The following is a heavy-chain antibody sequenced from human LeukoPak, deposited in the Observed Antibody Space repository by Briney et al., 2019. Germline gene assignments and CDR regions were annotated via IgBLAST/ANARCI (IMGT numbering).Heavy chain of an antibody. J-gene: IGHJ3*02. D-gene: IGHD4-17*01. CDR2: IYYSGST. CDR3: ARDRQATTAYDAFDI. Sequence: PSETLSLTCSVSGGSISSYYWTWIRQPPGKGLEWIGYIYYSGSTSYNPSLMSRVTFSVDTSRNQFSLRLTSVTAADTAVYYCARDRQATTAYDAFDIWGRGTMVTVSS. V-gene: IGHV4-59*01. CDR1: GGSISSYY.